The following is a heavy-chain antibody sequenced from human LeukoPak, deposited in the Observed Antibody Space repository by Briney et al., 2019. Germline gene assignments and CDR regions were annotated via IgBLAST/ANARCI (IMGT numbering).Heavy chain of an antibody. D-gene: IGHD2/OR15-2a*01. J-gene: IGHJ4*02. CDR2: IHSTGSP. Sequence: SESLSLTCNVSGGSMSGYYWTWIRQPPGKGLEWIGHIHSTGSPTYNPSLKSRVTMSIDTSKNQFSLSLSSATAADTAFYYCARRRGAFGEGEFIYWGQGTLVTVSS. CDR1: GGSMSGYY. CDR3: ARRRGAFGEGEFIY. V-gene: IGHV4-4*09.